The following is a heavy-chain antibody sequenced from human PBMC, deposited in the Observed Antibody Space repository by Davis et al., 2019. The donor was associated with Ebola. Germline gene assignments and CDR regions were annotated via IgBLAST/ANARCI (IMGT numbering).Heavy chain of an antibody. CDR1: GFTFSSYG. J-gene: IGHJ6*02. CDR3: ARDRVGSGYLYGMDV. Sequence: GESLKISCAASGFTFSSYGMHWVRQAPGKGLEWVAVISYDGSNKYYADSVKGRFTISRDNAKNTLYLQMNRLRAEDTAVYYCARDRVGSGYLYGMDVWGQGTTVTVSS. D-gene: IGHD5-12*01. V-gene: IGHV3-30*03. CDR2: ISYDGSNK.